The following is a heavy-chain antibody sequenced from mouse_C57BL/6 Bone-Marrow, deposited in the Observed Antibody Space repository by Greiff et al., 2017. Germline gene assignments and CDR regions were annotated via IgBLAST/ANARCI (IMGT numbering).Heavy chain of an antibody. Sequence: QVQLKQPGAELVMPGASVKLSCKASGYTFTSYWMHWVKQRPGQGLEWIGEIDPSDSYTNYNQKFKGKSTLTVDKSSSTAYMQLSSLTSEDSAVYYCARGGYWGQGTLVTVSA. CDR2: IDPSDSYT. J-gene: IGHJ3*01. CDR3: ARGGY. CDR1: GYTFTSYW. V-gene: IGHV1-69*01.